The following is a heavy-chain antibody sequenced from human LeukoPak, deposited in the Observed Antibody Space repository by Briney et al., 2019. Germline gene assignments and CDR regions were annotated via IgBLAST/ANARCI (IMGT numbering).Heavy chain of an antibody. Sequence: SETLSLTCTVSGGSINSYFWSWIRQPPGKGLEWIGYVFYSGSTNYNPSLKSRVTISVDTSKNQFSLKLISVTAADTAVYYCARRGPNSGSYSHFDLWGRGTLVTVSS. V-gene: IGHV4-59*01. D-gene: IGHD1-26*01. CDR2: VFYSGST. CDR1: GGSINSYF. J-gene: IGHJ2*01. CDR3: ARRGPNSGSYSHFDL.